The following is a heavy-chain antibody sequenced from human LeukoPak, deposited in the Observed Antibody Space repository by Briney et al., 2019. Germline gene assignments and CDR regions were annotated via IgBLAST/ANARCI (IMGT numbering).Heavy chain of an antibody. V-gene: IGHV4-59*07. CDR2: IYSSEST. CDR3: ARVGDGNELVY. Sequence: SDTLSLTCTVSGGSISSYHWSWLRQPPGKGLEWLGYIYSSESTNYNPPLKSRVTILVDTSKNQFCLKLSSVTAADTAVYYGARVGDGNELVYCGQGTLVTVSS. CDR1: GGSISSYH. J-gene: IGHJ4*02. D-gene: IGHD1-1*01.